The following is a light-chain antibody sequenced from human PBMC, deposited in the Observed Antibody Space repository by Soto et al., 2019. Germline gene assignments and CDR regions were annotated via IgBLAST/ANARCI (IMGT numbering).Light chain of an antibody. V-gene: IGLV2-8*01. CDR1: SSDVGGYNY. CDR3: SSYAANMDVL. Sequence: QSALTQPPSASGSPGQSVTISCTGTSSDVGGYNYVSWYQQHPGKAPKLMIYEVNKRPSGVPDRFSGSKSGNTASLTVSGLQAEDEADYYCSSYAANMDVLFGGGTKLTAL. J-gene: IGLJ2*01. CDR2: EVN.